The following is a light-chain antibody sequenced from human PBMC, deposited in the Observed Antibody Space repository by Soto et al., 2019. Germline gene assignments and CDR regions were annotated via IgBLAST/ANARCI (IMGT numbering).Light chain of an antibody. J-gene: IGKJ5*01. CDR1: QSVSSY. Sequence: EIVLTQSPATLSLSPGERATLSCRASQSVSSYLAWYQQKPGQAPRLLIYDASNRATGIPARFSCSGSGTIFTMTFSSPDPEDLTFYYSPHRCNLPVTFGQGTRLEIQ. V-gene: IGKV3-11*01. CDR2: DAS. CDR3: PHRCNLPVT.